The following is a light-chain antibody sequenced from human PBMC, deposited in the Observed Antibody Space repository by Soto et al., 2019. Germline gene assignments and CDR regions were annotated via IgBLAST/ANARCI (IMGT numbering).Light chain of an antibody. CDR2: KAS. CDR3: QQYNSYSLWT. CDR1: QSISSW. V-gene: IGKV1-5*03. J-gene: IGKJ1*01. Sequence: DIQMSQSPSTLSASVGDRGTITCRASQSISSWLAWYQQKPGKAPKLLIYKASSLESGVPSRFSGSGSGTEFTLTISSLQPDDFATYYCQQYNSYSLWTFGQGTNVEI.